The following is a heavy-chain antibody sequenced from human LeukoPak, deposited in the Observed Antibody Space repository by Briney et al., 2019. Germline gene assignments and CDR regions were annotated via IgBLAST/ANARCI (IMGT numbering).Heavy chain of an antibody. Sequence: ASVKVSCKASGYTFTSYGISWVRQAPGQGLEWMGWISAYNGNTKNAQKFQGRVTMTTDTSTSTAYMELRSLRSDDTAVYYCARDRHYYDSSGLSDYWGQGTLVTVSS. V-gene: IGHV1-18*01. D-gene: IGHD3-22*01. CDR1: GYTFTSYG. CDR2: ISAYNGNT. J-gene: IGHJ4*02. CDR3: ARDRHYYDSSGLSDY.